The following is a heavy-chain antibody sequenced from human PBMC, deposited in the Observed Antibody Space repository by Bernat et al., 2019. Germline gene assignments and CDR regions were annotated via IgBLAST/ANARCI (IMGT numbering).Heavy chain of an antibody. CDR1: GGSISSGGYY. V-gene: IGHV4-31*03. CDR2: IYYSGST. CDR3: ARWTRGGTANTKFDP. D-gene: IGHD5-18*01. Sequence: QVQLQESGPGLVKPSQTLSLTCTVSGGSISSGGYYWSWIRQHPGKGLEWIGYIYYSGSTYYNPSLKSRVTISVDTSKNQFSLKLSSVTAADTAEYYCARWTRGGTANTKFDPWGQGTLVTVSS. J-gene: IGHJ5*02.